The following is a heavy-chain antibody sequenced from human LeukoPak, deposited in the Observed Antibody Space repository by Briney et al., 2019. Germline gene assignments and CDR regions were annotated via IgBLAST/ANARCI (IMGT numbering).Heavy chain of an antibody. Sequence: GGSLRLSCAASGFTFSSYGMPWVRQAPGKGLEWVAVIWNDGSDDYYKDSVKGRFTISRDNSKNTLYLQMNSLRAEDTAVYYCAKDGTLLLWFGELLYSYYGMDVWGQGTTVTVSS. D-gene: IGHD3-10*01. J-gene: IGHJ6*02. V-gene: IGHV3-33*06. CDR1: GFTFSSYG. CDR2: IWNDGSDD. CDR3: AKDGTLLLWFGELLYSYYGMDV.